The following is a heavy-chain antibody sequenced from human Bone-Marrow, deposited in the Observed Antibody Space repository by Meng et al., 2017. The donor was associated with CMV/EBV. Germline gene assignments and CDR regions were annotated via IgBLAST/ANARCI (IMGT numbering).Heavy chain of an antibody. V-gene: IGHV3-21*01. CDR3: ARNPGTDAFDI. Sequence: GGSLRLSCAASGFTLSYYSMNWVRQAPGKGLEWVSSISTSSSYIYYGDSVKGRFTISRDNAKNSLYLQMNSLRAEDTAVYYCARNPGTDAFDIWGQGTMVTVSS. D-gene: IGHD3-10*01. J-gene: IGHJ3*02. CDR1: GFTLSYYS. CDR2: ISTSSSYI.